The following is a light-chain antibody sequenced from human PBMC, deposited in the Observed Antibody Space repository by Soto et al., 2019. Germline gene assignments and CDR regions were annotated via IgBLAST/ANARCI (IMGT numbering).Light chain of an antibody. CDR2: DVS. Sequence: QSVLTQPASVSGSPGQSITISCTGTSSDVGGYNYVSWYQQHPGKAPQLMIYDVSTRPSGVSDRFSGSKSGNTASLIISGLQAEDEAYYYCSSFTPSAHRVFGGGTKLTVL. V-gene: IGLV2-14*01. CDR1: SSDVGGYNY. CDR3: SSFTPSAHRV. J-gene: IGLJ3*02.